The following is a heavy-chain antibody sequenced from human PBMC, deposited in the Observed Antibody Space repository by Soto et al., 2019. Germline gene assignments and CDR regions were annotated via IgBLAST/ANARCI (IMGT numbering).Heavy chain of an antibody. J-gene: IGHJ4*02. CDR1: GASMNNYY. CDR2: MYYSGGS. V-gene: IGHV4-59*01. D-gene: IGHD3-16*01. Sequence: SETLSLTCTVSGASMNNYYGSWVRQPPGKGLEWIGYMYYSGGSNSNPSLKGRVTISVDTSKNQISLKLTSVTAADTAVYYCVRSGHSFGGVMWGQGTLVTVSS. CDR3: VRSGHSFGGVM.